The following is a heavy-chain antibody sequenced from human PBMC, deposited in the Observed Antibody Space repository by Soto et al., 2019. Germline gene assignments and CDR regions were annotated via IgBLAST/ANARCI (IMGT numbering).Heavy chain of an antibody. CDR2: MNPNSGNT. D-gene: IGHD3-16*01. Sequence: ASVKVSCKASGYTFTSYDINWVRQATGQGLEWMGWMNPNSGNTGYAQKFQGRVTMTRNTSISTAYMELSSLRSEDTAVYYCARDLVEMNWFDPGGQGTLVTVSS. CDR3: ARDLVEMNWFDP. V-gene: IGHV1-8*01. J-gene: IGHJ5*02. CDR1: GYTFTSYD.